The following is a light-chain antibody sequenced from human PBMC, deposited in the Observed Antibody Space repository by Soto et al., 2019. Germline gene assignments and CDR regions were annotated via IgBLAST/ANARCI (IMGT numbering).Light chain of an antibody. Sequence: QSVLTQPRSLSGSPGQSVTVSCIGTSSDVGDYNSVSWYQQHPGKAPKLMIYDVSKRPSGVPDRFSGSKSGNTASLTISGLQAEDEADYYCCSYVGGYSYVYGIGTKVNVL. J-gene: IGLJ1*01. CDR2: DVS. V-gene: IGLV2-11*01. CDR1: SSDVGDYNS. CDR3: CSYVGGYSYV.